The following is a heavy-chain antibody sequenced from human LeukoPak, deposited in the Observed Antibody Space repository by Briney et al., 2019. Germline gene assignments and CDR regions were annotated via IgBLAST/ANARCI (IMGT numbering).Heavy chain of an antibody. CDR3: ARGYDSGSYYVY. V-gene: IGHV3-21*01. J-gene: IGHJ4*02. D-gene: IGHD3-22*01. CDR1: GFTFSSYS. CDR2: ISGSSSYI. Sequence: GGSLSLSCAASGFTFSSYSMNWVRQAPGKGLEWVSSISGSSSYIYYADSVKGRFTISRDNAKNSLYVQMNSLRAEDTAVYYCARGYDSGSYYVYWGQGTLVTVSS.